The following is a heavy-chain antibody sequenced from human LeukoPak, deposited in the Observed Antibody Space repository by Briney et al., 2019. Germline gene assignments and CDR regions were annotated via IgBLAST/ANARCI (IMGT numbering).Heavy chain of an antibody. J-gene: IGHJ3*02. CDR3: ARVRMEWLFRWFAFDI. V-gene: IGHV4-59*01. Sequence: SETLSLTCTLSGGSISSYYWSWIRQPPGKGLEWIGYIYYSGSTNYNPSLKSRVTISVDTSKNQFSLKLSSVTAADTAVYYCARVRMEWLFRWFAFDIWGQGTMVTVSA. CDR2: IYYSGST. D-gene: IGHD3-3*01. CDR1: GGSISSYY.